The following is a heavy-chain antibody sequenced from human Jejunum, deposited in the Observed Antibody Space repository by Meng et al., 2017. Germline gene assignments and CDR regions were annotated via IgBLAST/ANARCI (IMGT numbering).Heavy chain of an antibody. CDR1: GDSVSSNSAA. J-gene: IGHJ4*02. D-gene: IGHD1-1*01. Sequence: QVQLQQSGPGLVKPSQTLSPTCASSGDSVSSNSAAGNWIRQSPSRGLEWLGRTYYRSKWYNQYAVHVRSRITINPDTSKNQFSLHLDSVTPEDTAVYYCASWRYDHWGQGTLVTVSS. CDR2: TYYRSKWYN. CDR3: ASWRYDH. V-gene: IGHV6-1*01.